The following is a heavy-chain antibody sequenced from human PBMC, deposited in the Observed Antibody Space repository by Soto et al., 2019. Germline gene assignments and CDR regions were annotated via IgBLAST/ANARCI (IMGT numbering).Heavy chain of an antibody. V-gene: IGHV1-18*01. CDR3: ARKEVPAANWLDR. CDR1: GYIFINFG. CDR2: ISGYNGNT. D-gene: IGHD2-2*01. J-gene: IGHJ5*02. Sequence: AYMKVSFKASGYIFINFGITWVRQAPGQGLEGMGWISGYNGNTKYADKLQGRVTMTTDTSTTTAYMELRSLRSDDTAVYYCARKEVPAANWLDRLGQGTLVTVSS.